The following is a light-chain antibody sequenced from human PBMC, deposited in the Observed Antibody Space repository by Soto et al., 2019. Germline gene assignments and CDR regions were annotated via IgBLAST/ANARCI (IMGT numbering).Light chain of an antibody. J-gene: IGKJ1*01. CDR1: QSVGNH. CDR3: QERNTWWT. Sequence: ENVLTQSPATLSLSPGERATLSCRASQSVGNHLVWYQQKPGQAPRLLIYEASNRATGIPARFSGSGSGTDFTLTISSLEPEDFAVYYCQERNTWWTFGQGTKVEIK. CDR2: EAS. V-gene: IGKV3-11*01.